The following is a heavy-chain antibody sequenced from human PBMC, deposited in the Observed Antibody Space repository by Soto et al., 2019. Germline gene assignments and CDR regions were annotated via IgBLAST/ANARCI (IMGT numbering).Heavy chain of an antibody. CDR2: LTSGGFT. D-gene: IGHD4-17*01. CDR3: AKDLRTCGWYLDH. Sequence: SRIRKTPGKGLEWVSTLTSGGFTHYGDSVKGRFTISRDKSKNTLYLQMNRLRAEDTAVYYWAKDLRTCGWYLDHLVQGTLVTVSS. J-gene: IGHJ4*02. V-gene: IGHV3-23*01.